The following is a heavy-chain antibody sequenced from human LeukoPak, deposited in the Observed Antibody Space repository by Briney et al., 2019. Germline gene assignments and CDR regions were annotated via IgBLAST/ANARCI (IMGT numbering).Heavy chain of an antibody. D-gene: IGHD2-2*01. CDR3: ARDHDYCSSTSCYFHYYYYYGMDV. CDR2: ISSSSSYI. V-gene: IGHV3-21*01. J-gene: IGHJ6*02. Sequence: PGGSLRLSCAASGLTFSSYSMNWVRQAPGKGLEWVSSISSSSSYIYYADSVKGRFTISRDNAKNSLYLQMNSLRAEDTAVYYCARDHDYCSSTSCYFHYYYYYGMDVWGQGTTVTVSS. CDR1: GLTFSSYS.